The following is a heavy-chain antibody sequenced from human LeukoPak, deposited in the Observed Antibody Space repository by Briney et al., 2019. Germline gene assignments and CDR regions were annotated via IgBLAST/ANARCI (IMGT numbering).Heavy chain of an antibody. CDR3: ARDFRVRWELRGIDY. CDR1: GYTFTSYG. V-gene: IGHV1-18*01. CDR2: ISAYNGNT. D-gene: IGHD1-26*01. J-gene: IGHJ4*02. Sequence: ASVKVSGKASGYTFTSYGISWVRQAPGQGLEWKGWISAYNGNTNYAQKLQGRVTMTTDTSTSTAYMELRSLRSDDTAVYYCARDFRVRWELRGIDYWGQGTLVTVSS.